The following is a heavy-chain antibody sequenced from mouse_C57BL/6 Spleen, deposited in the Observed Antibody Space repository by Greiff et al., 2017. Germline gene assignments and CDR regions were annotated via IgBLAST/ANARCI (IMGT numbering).Heavy chain of an antibody. CDR3: TRYYGYDEWYFDV. CDR1: GFSLTSYG. V-gene: IGHV2-2*01. CDR2: IWSGGST. D-gene: IGHD2-2*01. J-gene: IGHJ1*03. Sequence: QVQLQQSGPGLVQPSQSLSITCTVSGFSLTSYGVHWVRQSPGKGLEWLGVIWSGGSTDYNAAFISRLSISKDNSKSQVFFKMTSLQADDAAIYYFTRYYGYDEWYFDVWGTGTTVTVSS.